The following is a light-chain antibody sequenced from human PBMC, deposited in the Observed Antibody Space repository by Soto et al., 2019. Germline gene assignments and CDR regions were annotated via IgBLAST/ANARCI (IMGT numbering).Light chain of an antibody. V-gene: IGKV1-5*03. CDR1: QSIDSW. CDR2: EAS. J-gene: IGKJ1*01. CDR3: QQYSSYSAGT. Sequence: DIQMTQSPSTLSASVGDRVTITCRASQSIDSWLAWYQQKPGKTPNLLIYEASSLESGVPSRFSGSGSGTEFTLTINRLQPDDFATYYCQQYSSYSAGTFGQGTKVEIK.